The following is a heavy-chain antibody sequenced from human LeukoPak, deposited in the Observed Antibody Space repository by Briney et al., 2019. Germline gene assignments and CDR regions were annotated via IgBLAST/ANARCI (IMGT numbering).Heavy chain of an antibody. D-gene: IGHD1-14*01. CDR3: AKVGKTNAGFDY. CDR1: GFTFSSYG. V-gene: IGHV3-33*06. CDR2: IWYDGSNK. Sequence: GGSLRLSCAASGFTFSSYGMHWVRQAPGKGLEWVAVIWYDGSNKYYADSVKGRFTISRDNSKNTLYLQMHSLRAEDTAVYYCAKVGKTNAGFDYWGQGTLVTVSS. J-gene: IGHJ4*02.